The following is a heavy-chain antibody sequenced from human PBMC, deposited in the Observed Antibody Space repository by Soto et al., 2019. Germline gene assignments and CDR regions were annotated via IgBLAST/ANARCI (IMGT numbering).Heavy chain of an antibody. D-gene: IGHD6-13*01. CDR3: AKDRGQQLVRYYYYYYGMDV. Sequence: GGSLRLSCAPSGFTFSNYAMHWVRQAPGKGLEWVAVISYDGSNKYYADSVKGRFTISRDNSKNTLYLQMNSLRAEDTAVYYCAKDRGQQLVRYYYYYYGMDVWGQGTTVTVSS. CDR1: GFTFSNYA. J-gene: IGHJ6*02. V-gene: IGHV3-30-3*01. CDR2: ISYDGSNK.